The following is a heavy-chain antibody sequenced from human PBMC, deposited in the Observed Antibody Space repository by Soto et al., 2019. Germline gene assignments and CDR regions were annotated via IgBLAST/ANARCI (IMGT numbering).Heavy chain of an antibody. CDR3: ARDQTGITTAGGGRIDH. CDR1: GFTFSTHA. V-gene: IGHV3-30-3*01. CDR2: VSFDGSDK. D-gene: IGHD6-13*01. Sequence: GGSLRLSCAASGFTFSTHAMHWVRQAPGKGLECVAIVSFDGSDKYYADSVKGRFTISRDNSKNTLYLQMSGLTPEDTAFYYCARDQTGITTAGGGRIDHWGQGTLVTVSS. J-gene: IGHJ4*02.